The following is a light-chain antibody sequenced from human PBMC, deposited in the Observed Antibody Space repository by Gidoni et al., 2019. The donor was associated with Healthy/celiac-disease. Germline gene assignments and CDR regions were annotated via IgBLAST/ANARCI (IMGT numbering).Light chain of an antibody. CDR3: QAWDSSTVV. CDR1: KLGDKY. J-gene: IGLJ2*01. V-gene: IGLV3-1*01. Sequence: SYELTQPPSVSVSPGQTASITCSGGKLGDKYACWYQQRPGQSPVLVIYQDSKRPSGIPERFSGSTSGNTATLTISGTQAMDEAYYYCQAWDSSTVVFGGGTKLTVL. CDR2: QDS.